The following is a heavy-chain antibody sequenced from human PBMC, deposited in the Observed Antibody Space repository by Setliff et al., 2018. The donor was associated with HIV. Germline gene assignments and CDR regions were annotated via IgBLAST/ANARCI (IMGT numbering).Heavy chain of an antibody. Sequence: SETLSLTCTVSGDSISSGSYYWTWIRQSAGKGLEWIGHIYSTDTTNYNPSLENRVTISVDTSKNQFSLKLRPVTAADTTVYYCARDRGYCDNISCQEWFDSWGQGTLVTVSS. D-gene: IGHD2-2*01. CDR1: GDSISSGSYY. J-gene: IGHJ5*01. CDR2: IYSTDTT. CDR3: ARDRGYCDNISCQEWFDS. V-gene: IGHV4-61*09.